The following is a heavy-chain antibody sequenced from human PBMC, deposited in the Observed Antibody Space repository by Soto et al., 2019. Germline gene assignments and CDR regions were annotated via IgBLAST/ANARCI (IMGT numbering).Heavy chain of an antibody. V-gene: IGHV4-59*08. J-gene: IGHJ5*02. D-gene: IGHD4-17*01. CDR3: ARQRGDYWWFDP. Sequence: SETLSLTCTVSGGSISSYYWSWIRQPPGKGLEWIGYIYYSGSTNYNPSLKSRVTISVDTSKNQFSLKLSSVTAADTAVYYCARQRGDYWWFDPWGQGTLVTVSS. CDR2: IYYSGST. CDR1: GGSISSYY.